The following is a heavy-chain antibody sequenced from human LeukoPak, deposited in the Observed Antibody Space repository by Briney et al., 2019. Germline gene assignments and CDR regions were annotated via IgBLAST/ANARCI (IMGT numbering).Heavy chain of an antibody. CDR3: ARRITIFGVADHMDV. CDR2: INPNSGGT. J-gene: IGHJ6*03. V-gene: IGHV1-2*02. D-gene: IGHD3-3*01. CDR1: GYTFTGYY. Sequence: ASVKVSCKASGYTFTGYYMHWVRQAPGQGLEWMGWINPNSGGTNYAQKFQGRVTMTRDTSISTAYMELSRLRSDDTAVYYCARRITIFGVADHMDVWGKGTTVTVSS.